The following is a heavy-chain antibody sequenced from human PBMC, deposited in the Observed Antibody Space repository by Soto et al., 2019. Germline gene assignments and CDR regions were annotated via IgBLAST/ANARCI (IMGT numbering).Heavy chain of an antibody. CDR1: NGSLSIHF. J-gene: IGHJ1*01. V-gene: IGHV4-34*01. CDR2: INHRGST. CDR3: AGGRSYGVNA. Sequence: PRETLSLTCWVNNGSLSIHFCSWIRQSPVKGLEWIGEINHRGSTNYNPSLKSRVSISIDMSQNQVSLKVTSVTAADTARFYCAGGRSYGVNAWGLVSLLTVS. D-gene: IGHD3-16*01.